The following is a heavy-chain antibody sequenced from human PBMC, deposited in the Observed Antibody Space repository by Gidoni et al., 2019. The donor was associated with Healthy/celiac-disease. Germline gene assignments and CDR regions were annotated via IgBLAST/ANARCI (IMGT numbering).Heavy chain of an antibody. V-gene: IGHV3-13*04. CDR3: ARGIPLRAPGYAFDI. D-gene: IGHD2-15*01. Sequence: EVQLVESGGGLVQPGGSLRLSCAASGFTFSSYDMHWVRQATGKGLEWVSAIGTAGDTYYPGSVKGRFTISRENAKNSLYLQMNSLRAGDTAVYYCARGIPLRAPGYAFDIWGQGTMVTVSS. CDR1: GFTFSSYD. J-gene: IGHJ3*02. CDR2: IGTAGDT.